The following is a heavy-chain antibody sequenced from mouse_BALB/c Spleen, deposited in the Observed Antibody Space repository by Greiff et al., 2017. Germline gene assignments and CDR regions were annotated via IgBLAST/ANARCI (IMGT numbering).Heavy chain of an antibody. CDR3: ASDSGSAMDY. CDR1: GFTFSSFG. Sequence: DVKLVESGGGLVQPGGSRKLSCAASGFTFSSFGMHWVRQAPEKGLEWVAYISSGSSTIYYADTVKGRFTISRDNPKNTLFLQMTSLRSEDTAMYYCASDSGSAMDYWGQGTSVTVSS. J-gene: IGHJ4*01. V-gene: IGHV5-17*02. CDR2: ISSGSSTI. D-gene: IGHD3-2*02.